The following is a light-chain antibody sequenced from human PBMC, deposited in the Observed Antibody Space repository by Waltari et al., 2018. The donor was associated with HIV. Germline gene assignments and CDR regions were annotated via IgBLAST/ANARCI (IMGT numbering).Light chain of an antibody. Sequence: QSVLTQPPSVSGAPGQRVTISCTGGSSNIGADYDVHLSQQIPGTAPKLLISGNKNRPSGVPDRFSASKSGTSASLAITGLQAEDEADYFCQSYDRSLSASVVFGGGTKLTVL. V-gene: IGLV1-40*01. CDR2: GNK. CDR3: QSYDRSLSASVV. J-gene: IGLJ2*01. CDR1: SSNIGADYD.